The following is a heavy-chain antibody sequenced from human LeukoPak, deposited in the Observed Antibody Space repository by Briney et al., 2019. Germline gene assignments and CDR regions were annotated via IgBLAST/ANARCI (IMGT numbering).Heavy chain of an antibody. D-gene: IGHD3-10*01. V-gene: IGHV3-23*01. CDR3: AKDDVLLWFGEPIPIRLDY. CDR2: ISGSGGST. J-gene: IGHJ4*02. Sequence: GGSLRLSCAASGFTFSSYAMSWVRQAPGKGLEWVSAISGSGGSTYYADSVKGRFTISRDNSKNTLYLQMNSLRAEDTAVYYCAKDDVLLWFGEPIPIRLDYWGQGTLVTVSS. CDR1: GFTFSSYA.